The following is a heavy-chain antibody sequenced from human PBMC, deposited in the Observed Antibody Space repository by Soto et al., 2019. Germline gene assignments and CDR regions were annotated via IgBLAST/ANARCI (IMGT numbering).Heavy chain of an antibody. D-gene: IGHD3-3*01. J-gene: IGHJ4*02. V-gene: IGHV3-72*01. CDR3: AALTWSGNYFP. CDR2: IKDKPRSYTT. Sequence: EVQLVVSGGDLVQPGGSLRLSCVASGFTLSAHYMDWVRQAPGKGLEWVGRIKDKPRSYTTDYADSVKGRFTISRDDSKNSVYLQINSLTTEDTATYYCAALTWSGNYFPWGQGTLITVSS. CDR1: GFTLSAHY.